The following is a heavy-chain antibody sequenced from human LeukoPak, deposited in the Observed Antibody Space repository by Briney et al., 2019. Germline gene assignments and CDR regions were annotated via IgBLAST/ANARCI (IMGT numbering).Heavy chain of an antibody. V-gene: IGHV3-30*03. Sequence: PERSLRLSCAASGFTFSTYAMHWVRQAPGKGLEWVAVISYDGSNKYYADSVKGRFTISRDNSRNMLYLQMNSLRAEDTAVYYSTRDWNDLDYWGQGTLVTVSS. J-gene: IGHJ4*02. CDR3: TRDWNDLDY. CDR2: ISYDGSNK. D-gene: IGHD1-1*01. CDR1: GFTFSTYA.